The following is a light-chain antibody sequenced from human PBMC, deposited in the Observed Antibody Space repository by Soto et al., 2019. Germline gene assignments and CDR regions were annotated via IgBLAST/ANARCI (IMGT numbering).Light chain of an antibody. CDR3: QQYNSYTIT. V-gene: IGKV1-5*01. Sequence: ASVGDRVTITCRASQSISSWLAWYQQKPGKAPKLLIYDASSLESGVPSRFSGSGSGTEFTLTISSLQPDDFATYYCQQYNSYTITFGQGTRLEIK. J-gene: IGKJ5*01. CDR1: QSISSW. CDR2: DAS.